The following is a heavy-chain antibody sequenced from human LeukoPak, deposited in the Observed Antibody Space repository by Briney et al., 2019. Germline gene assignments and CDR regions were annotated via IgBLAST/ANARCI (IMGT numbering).Heavy chain of an antibody. CDR3: ARVPAAITPDYYYYMDV. J-gene: IGHJ6*03. V-gene: IGHV4-4*09. Sequence: SETLSLTCTVSGGSISSYYWSRIRQPPGKGLEWIGYIYTSGSTNYNPSLKSRVTISVDTSKNQFSLKLSSVTAADTAVYYCARVPAAITPDYYYYMDVWGKGTTVTVSS. CDR2: IYTSGST. CDR1: GGSISSYY. D-gene: IGHD2-2*02.